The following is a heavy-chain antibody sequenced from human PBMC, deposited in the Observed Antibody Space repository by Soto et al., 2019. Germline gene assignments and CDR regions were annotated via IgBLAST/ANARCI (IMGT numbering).Heavy chain of an antibody. D-gene: IGHD2-8*01. Sequence: GGSLRLSCAASGFTFSSYEMNWVRQAPGKGLEWVSYISSSGSTIYYADSVKGRFTISRDNAKNSLYLQMNSLRAEDTAVYYCARDQWQYYFDYWGQGTLVTVSS. CDR3: ARDQWQYYFDY. J-gene: IGHJ4*02. CDR1: GFTFSSYE. V-gene: IGHV3-48*03. CDR2: ISSSGSTI.